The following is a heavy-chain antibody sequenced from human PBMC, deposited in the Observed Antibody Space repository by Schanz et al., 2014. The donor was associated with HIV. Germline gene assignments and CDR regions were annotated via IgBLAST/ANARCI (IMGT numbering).Heavy chain of an antibody. CDR2: IIPIFGTA. Sequence: QVQLQESGPGLEKPSATLSLTCTVSGGTLSIYALSWVRQAPGQGLEWMGGIIPIFGTANYAQKFQGRVTIIADESTSTAYMELSSLRSADTAVYFCARAAFSSEYYYGMDVWGQGTTVTVSS. CDR1: GGTLSIYA. V-gene: IGHV1-69*01. J-gene: IGHJ6*02. CDR3: ARAAFSSEYYYGMDV. D-gene: IGHD3-3*02.